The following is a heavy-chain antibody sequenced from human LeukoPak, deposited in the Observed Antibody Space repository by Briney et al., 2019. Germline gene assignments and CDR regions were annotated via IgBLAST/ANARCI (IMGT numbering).Heavy chain of an antibody. Sequence: SETLSLTCTVSGGSISSYYWGWIRQPAGKGLEWIGRIYTSGSTNYNPSLKSRVTMSVDTSKNQFSLKLSSVTAADTAVYHCARSDDWFPSDYRGQGTLVTVSS. CDR3: ARSDDWFPSDY. CDR1: GGSISSYY. J-gene: IGHJ4*02. V-gene: IGHV4-4*07. D-gene: IGHD3-3*01. CDR2: IYTSGST.